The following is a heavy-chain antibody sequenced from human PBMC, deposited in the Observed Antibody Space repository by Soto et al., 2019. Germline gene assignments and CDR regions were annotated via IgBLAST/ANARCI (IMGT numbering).Heavy chain of an antibody. CDR1: GGSVSSGSYY. CDR2: IYYSGST. Sequence: PSETLSLTCTVSGGSVSSGSYYWSWIRQPPGKGLEWIGYIYYSGSTNYNPSLKSRVTISVDTSKNQFSLKLSSVTAADTAVYYCAREADSGDSRSCYVVDWGKGTTVTVSS. CDR3: AREADSGDSRSCYVVD. J-gene: IGHJ6*04. D-gene: IGHD6-13*01. V-gene: IGHV4-61*01.